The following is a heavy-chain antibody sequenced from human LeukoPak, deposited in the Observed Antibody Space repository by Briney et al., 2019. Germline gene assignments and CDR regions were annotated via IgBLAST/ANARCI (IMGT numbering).Heavy chain of an antibody. Sequence: PSETLSLTCTVSGGSISSGDYYWSWIRQPPGKGLEWIGYIYYSGSTYYNPSLKSRVTISVDTSKNQFSLKLSSVTAADTAVYYCASNLPYYYDSSGGELGYWGQGTLVTVSS. CDR1: GGSISSGDYY. V-gene: IGHV4-30-4*01. D-gene: IGHD3-22*01. J-gene: IGHJ4*02. CDR3: ASNLPYYYDSSGGELGY. CDR2: IYYSGST.